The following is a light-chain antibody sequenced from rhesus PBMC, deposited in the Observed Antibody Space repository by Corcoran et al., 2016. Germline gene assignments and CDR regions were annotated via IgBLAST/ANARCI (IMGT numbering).Light chain of an antibody. CDR1: QGISNW. CDR2: RAS. Sequence: DIQMTQSPSSLSASVGDRVTITCRASQGISNWLAWYQPRPGKAPKLLIYRASNLETGVPSRFSVSGSGTDFSSTISSLQPEDISTYYCQQHDYSPFTFGPGTKLDLK. CDR3: QQHDYSPFT. J-gene: IGKJ3*01. V-gene: IGKV1-69*01.